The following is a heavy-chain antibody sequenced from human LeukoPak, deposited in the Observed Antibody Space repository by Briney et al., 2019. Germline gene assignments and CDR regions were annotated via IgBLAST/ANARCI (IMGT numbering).Heavy chain of an antibody. J-gene: IGHJ5*02. CDR3: VRVMLGTPNWFDP. Sequence: SETLSLTCTVSGGSISSYYWSWIRQPPGKGLEWIGYIYYSGSTNYNPSLKSRVTISVDTSKNQFSLKLSSVTAADTAVYNCVRVMLGTPNWFDPWGQGTLVTVSS. V-gene: IGHV4-59*01. CDR2: IYYSGST. D-gene: IGHD3-10*02. CDR1: GGSISSYY.